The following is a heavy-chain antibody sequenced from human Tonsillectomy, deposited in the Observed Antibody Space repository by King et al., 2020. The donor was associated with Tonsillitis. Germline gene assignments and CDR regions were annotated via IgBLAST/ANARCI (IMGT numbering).Heavy chain of an antibody. CDR3: AKDRAAGLIDY. Sequence: VQLVESGGGVVQPGGSLRLSCVASGFIFSNYGMHWVRQAPGKGLEWVTFIHYDGTNEYYADSVQGRFTISRDNSKNTLYLQMNSLRAEDTAVYYCAKDRAAGLIDYWGQGTLVTVSS. CDR2: IHYDGTNE. J-gene: IGHJ4*02. V-gene: IGHV3-30*02. D-gene: IGHD6-13*01. CDR1: GFIFSNYG.